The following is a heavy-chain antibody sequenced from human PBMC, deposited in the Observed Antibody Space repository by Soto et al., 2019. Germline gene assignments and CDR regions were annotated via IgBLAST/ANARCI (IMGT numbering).Heavy chain of an antibody. Sequence: XETLSLTCTVTGVTLSGYYWTWIRQSAGGGLEWIGRIYSSGSTNYNPSLKSRVTISLDTSMSHFSLRLRSVSAADTAVYYCARGQRFSDWFDHWGQGTLVTVSS. CDR3: ARGQRFSDWFDH. CDR1: GVTLSGYY. J-gene: IGHJ5*02. D-gene: IGHD3-3*01. V-gene: IGHV4-4*07. CDR2: IYSSGST.